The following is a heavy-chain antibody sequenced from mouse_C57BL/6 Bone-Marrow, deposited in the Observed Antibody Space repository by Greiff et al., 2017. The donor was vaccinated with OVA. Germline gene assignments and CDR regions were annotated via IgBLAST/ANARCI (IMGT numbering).Heavy chain of an antibody. D-gene: IGHD3-3*01. CDR1: GYTFTSYW. J-gene: IGHJ4*01. CDR2: IDPSESET. V-gene: IGHV1-52*01. CDR3: ARGLYAMDY. Sequence: LQESGAELVKPGASVKISCKASGYTFTSYWMHWVKQRPIQGLEWIGNIDPSESETHYNQKFKDKATLTLDKSSSTAYMQLSSLTSEDSAVYYCARGLYAMDYWGQGTSVTVSS.